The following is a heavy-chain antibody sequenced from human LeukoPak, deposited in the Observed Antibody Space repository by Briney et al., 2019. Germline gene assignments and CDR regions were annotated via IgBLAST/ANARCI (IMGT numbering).Heavy chain of an antibody. CDR3: ARDHIVVVPAAFDY. CDR2: IKQDGNDK. V-gene: IGHV3-7*01. CDR1: GFTFSSYW. D-gene: IGHD2-2*01. Sequence: GGSLRLSCAASGFTFSSYWMSWVRQTPGKGLEWVANIKQDGNDKYYVDSVKGRFTISRDNAKNSLYLQMNSLRAEDTAVYYCARDHIVVVPAAFDYWGQGTLVTVSS. J-gene: IGHJ4*02.